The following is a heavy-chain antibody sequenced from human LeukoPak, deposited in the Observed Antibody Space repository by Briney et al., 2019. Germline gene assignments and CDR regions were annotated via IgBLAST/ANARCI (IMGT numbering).Heavy chain of an antibody. CDR3: ARGRPTVGYCSSTSCYTGFDY. D-gene: IGHD2-2*02. Sequence: SSETLSLTCTVSGGSISSYYWSWIRQPPGKGLEWIGYIYYSGSTNYNPSLKSRVIISVDTSKNQFSLKLSSVTAADTAVYYCARGRPTVGYCSSTSCYTGFDYWGQGTLVTVSS. J-gene: IGHJ4*02. CDR2: IYYSGST. CDR1: GGSISSYY. V-gene: IGHV4-59*01.